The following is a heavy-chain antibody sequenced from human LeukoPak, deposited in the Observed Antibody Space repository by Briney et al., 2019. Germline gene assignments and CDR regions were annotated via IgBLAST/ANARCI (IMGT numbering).Heavy chain of an antibody. J-gene: IGHJ6*03. Sequence: ASVKVSCKASGYTFTSYYMHWVRRAPGQGLEWMGIIDPSGVSTTYAQKFQGRVTMTRDMSTSTVYMELNSLRSADTAVYYCARNHKIAARAENYYYMDVWGKGTTVTVSS. CDR2: IDPSGVST. V-gene: IGHV1-46*01. CDR1: GYTFTSYY. CDR3: ARNHKIAARAENYYYMDV. D-gene: IGHD6-13*01.